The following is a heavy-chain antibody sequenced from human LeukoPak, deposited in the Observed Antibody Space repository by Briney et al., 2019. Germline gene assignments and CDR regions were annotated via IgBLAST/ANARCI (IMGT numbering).Heavy chain of an antibody. D-gene: IGHD6-19*01. Sequence: GGSLRLSCAASGFTFSSYEMNWVRQAPGKGLEWVSYISSSGSTIYYADSVKGRFTISRDNAKNSLYLQMNSLRAEDTAVYYCARVGNRDDSGCFDYWGQGTLVTVSS. CDR1: GFTFSSYE. J-gene: IGHJ4*02. V-gene: IGHV3-48*03. CDR3: ARVGNRDDSGCFDY. CDR2: ISSSGSTI.